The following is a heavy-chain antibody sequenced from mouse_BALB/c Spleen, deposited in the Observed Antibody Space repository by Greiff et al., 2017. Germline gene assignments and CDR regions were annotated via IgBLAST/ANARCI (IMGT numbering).Heavy chain of an antibody. CDR1: GDSITSGY. CDR3: ARYYRYDEYYFDY. Sequence: EVQLQQSGPSLVKPSQTLSLTCSVTGDSITSGYWNWIRKFPGNKLEYMGYISYSGSTYYNPSLKSRISITRDTSKNQYYLQLNSVTTEDTATYYCARYYRYDEYYFDYWGQGTTLTVSS. D-gene: IGHD2-14*01. V-gene: IGHV3-8*02. CDR2: ISYSGST. J-gene: IGHJ2*01.